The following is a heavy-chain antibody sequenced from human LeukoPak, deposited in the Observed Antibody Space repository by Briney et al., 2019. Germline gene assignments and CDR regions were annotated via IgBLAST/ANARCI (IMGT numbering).Heavy chain of an antibody. CDR2: ISGGSTTI. CDR1: GFTFSTYS. V-gene: IGHV3-48*02. J-gene: IGHJ3*02. Sequence: PGGSLRLSCAASGFTFSTYSMNWVRQAPGKGLEWVSYISGGSTTIYYADSVKGRFTISRDNAKNSLSLQMNSLRDEDTAVYYCARDPLAFDIWGQGTTVTVSS. CDR3: ARDPLAFDI.